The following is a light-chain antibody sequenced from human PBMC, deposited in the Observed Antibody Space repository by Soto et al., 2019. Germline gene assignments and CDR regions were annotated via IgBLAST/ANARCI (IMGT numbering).Light chain of an antibody. Sequence: EIVLTQSPGTLSLSPGERATLSCRASQSVGNNNLAWYQQKPGQAPRFLIYDASSRATGIPDRFSGSGSGTDFTLTISRLEPEDFAVYYCQQYGITPLTFGGGTKVEIK. V-gene: IGKV3-20*01. CDR3: QQYGITPLT. CDR2: DAS. CDR1: QSVGNNN. J-gene: IGKJ4*01.